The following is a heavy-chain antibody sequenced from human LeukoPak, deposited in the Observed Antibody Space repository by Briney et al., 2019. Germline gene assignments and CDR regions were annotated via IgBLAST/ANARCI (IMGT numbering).Heavy chain of an antibody. V-gene: IGHV4-39*01. J-gene: IGHJ4*02. CDR1: GGSISSSSYY. D-gene: IGHD3-3*01. CDR3: ARQPPTLDFWSGYMASQYYFDY. Sequence: SETLSLTCTVSGGSISSSSYYWGWIRQPPGKGLEWIGSIYYSGSTYYNPSLKSRVTISVDTSKNQFSLKLSSVTAADTAVYYCARQPPTLDFWSGYMASQYYFDYSGQGNLVTVS. CDR2: IYYSGST.